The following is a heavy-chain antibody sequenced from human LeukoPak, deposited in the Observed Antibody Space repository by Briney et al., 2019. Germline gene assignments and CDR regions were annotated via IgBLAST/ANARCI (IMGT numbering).Heavy chain of an antibody. CDR3: ARRGGSIRHSYYYYVDV. CDR2: ITWNGGST. J-gene: IGHJ6*03. Sequence: GGSLRLSCAASGFSFNDYGMSWVRQAPGQGPEWVSGITWNGGSTDYAASEKGRFTISRDNAKNSLYLRMNSLRDEDTALYYCARRGGSIRHSYYYYVDVWGKGTSVTVSS. V-gene: IGHV3-20*04. D-gene: IGHD2-15*01. CDR1: GFSFNDYG.